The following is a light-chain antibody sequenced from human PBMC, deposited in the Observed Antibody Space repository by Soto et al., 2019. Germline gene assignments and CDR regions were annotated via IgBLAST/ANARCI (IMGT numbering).Light chain of an antibody. CDR1: SSDVGAYNF. CDR2: VVS. Sequence: QSALTQPPSASGSPGQSVTISCTGTSSDVGAYNFVSWYQQHPGRAPKLMIFVVSERPSGVPDRFSGSKSGNTASLTVSGVQAEDEAEYYCTSYACDNSLWVFGGGTKLTVL. V-gene: IGLV2-8*01. J-gene: IGLJ3*02. CDR3: TSYACDNSLWV.